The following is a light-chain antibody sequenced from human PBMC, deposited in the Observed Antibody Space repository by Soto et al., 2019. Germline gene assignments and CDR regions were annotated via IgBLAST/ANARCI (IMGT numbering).Light chain of an antibody. CDR2: DAS. J-gene: IGKJ4*01. CDR1: QSVSSSY. Sequence: EIVLTQSPGTLSLSPGERATLSCRASQSVSSSYLAWYQQKPGQAPRLLIHDASTRATGIPDRFSGSGSGTDFTLTISRLEPADFAVYYCQQYGSSPRTFGGGTKVEIK. V-gene: IGKV3-20*01. CDR3: QQYGSSPRT.